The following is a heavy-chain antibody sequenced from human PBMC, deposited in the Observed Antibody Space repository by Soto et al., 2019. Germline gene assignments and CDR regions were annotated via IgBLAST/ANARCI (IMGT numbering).Heavy chain of an antibody. Sequence: RASVKVSCKASGYTFTGYYMHWVRQAPGQGLEWMGWINPNSGGTNYAQKFQGRVTMTRDTSISTAYMELSRLRSDDTAVYYCAREGIAAAGTGDYWGQGTLVTVSS. CDR2: INPNSGGT. J-gene: IGHJ4*02. CDR3: AREGIAAAGTGDY. D-gene: IGHD6-13*01. CDR1: GYTFTGYY. V-gene: IGHV1-2*02.